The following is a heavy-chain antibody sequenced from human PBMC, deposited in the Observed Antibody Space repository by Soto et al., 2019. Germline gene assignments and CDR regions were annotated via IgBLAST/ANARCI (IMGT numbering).Heavy chain of an antibody. D-gene: IGHD3-16*01. CDR2: VKNDGSSK. V-gene: IGHV3-74*01. CDR1: SFTVSNYW. Sequence: VGPLRLSCSASSFTVSNYWMVWVRQAPGEWLGCVARVKNDGSSKIYADSVKGRFTISRDNAQNTLYLQMNSLRAEDTAVYYCARGGGGLDVWGQGTTVTVSS. J-gene: IGHJ6*02. CDR3: ARGGGGLDV.